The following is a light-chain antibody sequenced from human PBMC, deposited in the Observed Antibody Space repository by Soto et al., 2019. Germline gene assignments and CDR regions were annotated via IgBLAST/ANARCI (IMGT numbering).Light chain of an antibody. J-gene: IGKJ4*01. CDR3: QHYNTRAT. V-gene: IGKV1-5*03. CDR1: QSISSW. CDR2: KAS. Sequence: DIQMTQSPSTLSASVGDRVTITCRASQSISSWLAWYQQTPGKAPKLLLYKASSLESGVPSRFSGSGSGTESTLTISRLQPDDFATYYCQHYNTRATFGGGTKVEIK.